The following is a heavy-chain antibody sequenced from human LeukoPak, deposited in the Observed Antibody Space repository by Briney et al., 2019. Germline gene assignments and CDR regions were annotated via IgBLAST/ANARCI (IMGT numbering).Heavy chain of an antibody. CDR3: ARAINPVQADN. V-gene: IGHV3-74*01. Sequence: PGGSLRLSCVASGFTFCSYWMHWVRQAPGKGLVWVSRIKSDGSSTTYADSVKGRFTISRDNAKNTLYLQMNSLRAEDTAVYYCARAINPVQADNWGQGTLVTVSA. J-gene: IGHJ4*02. CDR1: GFTFCSYW. CDR2: IKSDGSST.